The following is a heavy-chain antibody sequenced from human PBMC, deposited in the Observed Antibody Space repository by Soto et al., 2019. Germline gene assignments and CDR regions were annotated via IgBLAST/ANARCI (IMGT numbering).Heavy chain of an antibody. CDR2: IWYDGSNK. J-gene: IGHJ4*02. CDR3: ARESPCGGDCYSTDY. Sequence: QVPLVESGGGVVQPGRSLRLSCAASGFTFSSYGMHWVRQAPGKGLEWVAVIWYDGSNKYYADSVKGRFTISRDNSKNTLYLQMNSLRAEDTAVYYCARESPCGGDCYSTDYWGQGTLVTVSS. CDR1: GFTFSSYG. D-gene: IGHD2-21*02. V-gene: IGHV3-33*01.